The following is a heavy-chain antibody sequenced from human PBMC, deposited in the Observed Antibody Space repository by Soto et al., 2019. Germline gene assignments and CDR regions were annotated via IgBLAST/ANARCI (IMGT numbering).Heavy chain of an antibody. Sequence: SETLSLTCTVSGGSISSGGYYWSWIRQHPGKGLEWIGYIYYSGSTYYNPSLKSRVTISVDTSKNQFSLKLSSVTAADTAVYYCARGTPRIWFGEFYYRGQHTPVTVSS. CDR1: GGSISSGGYY. CDR2: IYYSGST. CDR3: ARGTPRIWFGEFYY. V-gene: IGHV4-31*03. J-gene: IGHJ4*02. D-gene: IGHD3-10*01.